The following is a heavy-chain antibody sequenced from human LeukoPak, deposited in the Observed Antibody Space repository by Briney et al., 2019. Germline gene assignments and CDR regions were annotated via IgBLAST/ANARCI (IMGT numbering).Heavy chain of an antibody. V-gene: IGHV3-9*01. Sequence: GRSLRLSCAASGFTFDDYAMHWVRQAPGNCLECVSGISWNSGSIGYADSVKGRFTISRDNAKNSPYLQMNSLRAEDTALYYCAKDIFTMVRGVVDYWGQGTLVTVSS. CDR2: ISWNSGSI. D-gene: IGHD3-10*01. CDR3: AKDIFTMVRGVVDY. CDR1: GFTFDDYA. J-gene: IGHJ4*02.